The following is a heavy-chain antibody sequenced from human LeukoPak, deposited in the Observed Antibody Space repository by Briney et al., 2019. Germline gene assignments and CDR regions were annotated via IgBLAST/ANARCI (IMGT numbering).Heavy chain of an antibody. CDR2: INHSGSN. V-gene: IGHV4-34*01. CDR1: GGSFSGYY. J-gene: IGHJ6*03. Sequence: SETLSLTCAVYGGSFSGYYWSWIRQPPGKGLEWIGEINHSGSNNYNPSLKSRVTISVDTSKNQFSLKLRSVTAADTAVYYCARLRSVRGYYYYYMDVWGKGTTVTISS. D-gene: IGHD1-26*01. CDR3: ARLRSVRGYYYYYMDV.